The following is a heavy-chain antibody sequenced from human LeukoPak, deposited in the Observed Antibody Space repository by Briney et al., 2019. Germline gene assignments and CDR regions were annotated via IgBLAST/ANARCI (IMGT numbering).Heavy chain of an antibody. D-gene: IGHD5-12*01. Sequence: GGSLRLSCAASGFTFSSYAMSWFRQAPGKGLEWVGFIRSKAYGGTTEYAASVKGRFTISRDDSKSIAYLQMNSLKTEDTAVYYCTRALFDYSGYDSRFASAFDIWGQGTMVTVSS. CDR2: IRSKAYGGTT. J-gene: IGHJ3*02. CDR3: TRALFDYSGYDSRFASAFDI. CDR1: GFTFSSYA. V-gene: IGHV3-49*03.